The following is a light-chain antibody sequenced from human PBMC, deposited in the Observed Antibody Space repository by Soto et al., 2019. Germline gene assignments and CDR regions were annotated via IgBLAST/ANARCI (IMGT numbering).Light chain of an antibody. CDR1: SSDVGAYNY. CDR3: TSYVGNDIWV. V-gene: IGLV2-8*01. CDR2: EVT. Sequence: QLVLTQPPSASGSPGQSVTISCTGTSSDVGAYNYVSWYQQYPGKAPKLMIYEVTKRPSGVPDRFSGSKSGNTASLTVSGLQAEDEADYYCTSYVGNDIWVFGGGTKVTVL. J-gene: IGLJ3*02.